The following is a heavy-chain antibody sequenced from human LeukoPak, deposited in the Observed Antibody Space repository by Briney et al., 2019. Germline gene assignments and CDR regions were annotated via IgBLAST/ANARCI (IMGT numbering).Heavy chain of an antibody. CDR2: ISAYNGNT. Sequence: ASVKVSCKASGGTFSSYAISWVRQAPGQGLEWMGWISAYNGNTNYAQKLQGRVTMTTDTSTRTIYMELRSLTSDDTAVYYCAVIPGYNWNDGLRDYWGQGTLVTVSS. V-gene: IGHV1-18*01. J-gene: IGHJ4*02. D-gene: IGHD1-1*01. CDR3: AVIPGYNWNDGLRDY. CDR1: GGTFSSYA.